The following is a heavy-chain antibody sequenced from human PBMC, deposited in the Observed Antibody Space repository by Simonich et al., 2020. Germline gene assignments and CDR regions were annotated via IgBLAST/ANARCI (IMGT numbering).Heavy chain of an antibody. CDR3: ARVPPTSGSYYYYYYYMDV. V-gene: IGHV1-2*02. J-gene: IGHJ6*03. D-gene: IGHD1-26*01. Sequence: QLQLVQSGAEVKKPGASVKVSCKASGYTFTGYYMHWVRQAHGQGLEWMGWINPNGGGINNAQKFQGRGNMTRDTSISTAYMELSRRRSDDTAVYYCARVPPTSGSYYYYYYYMDVWGKGTTVTVSS. CDR1: GYTFTGYY. CDR2: INPNGGGI.